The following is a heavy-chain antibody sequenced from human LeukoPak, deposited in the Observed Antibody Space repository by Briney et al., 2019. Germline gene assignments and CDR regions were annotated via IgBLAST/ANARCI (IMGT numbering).Heavy chain of an antibody. CDR2: INHSGST. D-gene: IGHD4-17*01. J-gene: IGHJ3*02. CDR3: ARNNYGDYVDAFDI. V-gene: IGHV4-34*01. Sequence: PSETLSLTCAVYGGSFSGYYWSWIRQPPGKGLEWIGEINHSGSTNYTPSLKSRVTLSVATSKNQFSLKMSSVTAEDTAVYYCARNNYGDYVDAFDIWGQGTMVTVSS. CDR1: GGSFSGYY.